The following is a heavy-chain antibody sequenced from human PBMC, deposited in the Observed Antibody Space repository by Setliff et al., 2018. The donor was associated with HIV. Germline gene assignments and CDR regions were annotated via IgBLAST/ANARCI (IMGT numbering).Heavy chain of an antibody. V-gene: IGHV1-18*01. CDR3: ARLCSGWSDSYYYAMDV. J-gene: IGHJ6*02. CDR2: ISPNFGHT. D-gene: IGHD6-19*01. Sequence: ASVKVSCKASGYTFTDYAMNWVRQAPGHGLEWMGWISPNFGHTNYAQNFHGRITLTVDTSTSRAYMELRSLRSDDTAVYFCARLCSGWSDSYYYAMDVWGQGTTVTVSS. CDR1: GYTFTDYA.